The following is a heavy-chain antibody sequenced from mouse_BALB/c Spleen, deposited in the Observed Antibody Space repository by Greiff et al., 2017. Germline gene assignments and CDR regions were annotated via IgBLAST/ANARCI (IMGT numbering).Heavy chain of an antibody. CDR2: ISSGGSYT. V-gene: IGHV5-6*01. Sequence: VQLKESGGDLVKPGGSLKLSCAASGFTFSSYGMSWVRQTPDKRLEWVATISSGGSYTYYPDSVKGRFTISRDNAKNTLYLQMSSLKSEDTAMYYCERHLDYYGYDYAMDYWGQGTSVTVSS. J-gene: IGHJ4*01. CDR3: ERHLDYYGYDYAMDY. D-gene: IGHD1-2*01. CDR1: GFTFSSYG.